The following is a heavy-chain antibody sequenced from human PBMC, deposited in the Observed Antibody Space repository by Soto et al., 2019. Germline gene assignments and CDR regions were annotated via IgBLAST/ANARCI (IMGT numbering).Heavy chain of an antibody. CDR1: GFSLSTSGVG. D-gene: IGHD2-8*01. V-gene: IGHV2-5*01. Sequence: SGPTLVKPTQTLTLTCTFSGFSLSTSGVGVGWIRQPPGKALEWLALIYWNDDKRYSPSLKSRLTITKDTSKNQVVLTMTNMDPVDTATYYCAHHEGYCTNGVCYTTYYYYYGMDVWGQGTTVTVSS. CDR2: IYWNDDK. J-gene: IGHJ6*02. CDR3: AHHEGYCTNGVCYTTYYYYYGMDV.